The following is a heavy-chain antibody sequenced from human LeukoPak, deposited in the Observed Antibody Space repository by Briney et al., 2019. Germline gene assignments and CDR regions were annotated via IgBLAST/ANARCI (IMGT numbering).Heavy chain of an antibody. D-gene: IGHD6-19*01. CDR3: ARQDSRGWPPHAIDV. Sequence: TSETLSLTCTVSGGSISSYYWSWIRQPPGKGLEWIGYVYYSGSTNYNPSLKSRVTISVDTSKNQLSLKLSSVTAADTAIYYCARQDSRGWPPHAIDVWGQGTTVTVSS. V-gene: IGHV4-59*08. J-gene: IGHJ6*02. CDR2: VYYSGST. CDR1: GGSISSYY.